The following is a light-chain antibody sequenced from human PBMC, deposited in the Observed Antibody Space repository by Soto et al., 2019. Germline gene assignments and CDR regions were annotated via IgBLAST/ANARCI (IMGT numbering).Light chain of an antibody. CDR2: GAS. CDR1: QSVSSN. CDR3: QQYNDWCT. J-gene: IGKJ1*01. V-gene: IGKV3-15*01. Sequence: EIVLTQSPATLSVSPGERAILSCRASQSVSSNLAWYQQKPGQAPRLLIYGASTRATGFPARFSGSGSGTEFTLTISSLQSEDFAVYYCQQYNDWCTFGQGTKVEIK.